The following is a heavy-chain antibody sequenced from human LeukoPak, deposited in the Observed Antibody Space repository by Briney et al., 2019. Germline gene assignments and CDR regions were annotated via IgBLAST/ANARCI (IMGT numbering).Heavy chain of an antibody. CDR3: ASSTSYAFDI. CDR1: GFTFDDYA. Sequence: GGSLRLSCAASGFTFDDYAMHWVRQAPGKGLEWVSGISWNSGSIGYADSVKGRFTTSRDNAKNSLYLQMNSLRAEDTALYYCASSTSYAFDIWGQGTMVTVSS. V-gene: IGHV3-9*01. J-gene: IGHJ3*02. D-gene: IGHD2-2*01. CDR2: ISWNSGSI.